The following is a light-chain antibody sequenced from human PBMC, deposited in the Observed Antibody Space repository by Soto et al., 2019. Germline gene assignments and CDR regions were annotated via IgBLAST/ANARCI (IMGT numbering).Light chain of an antibody. J-gene: IGLJ3*02. V-gene: IGLV2-14*01. CDR1: SSDVGGYNY. Sequence: QSVLTQPASVSGSPGQSITISCTGTSSDVGGYNYVSWYQQYPGKTPKLMIYEVSNRPSGVSNRFSASKSGNTASLTISGLQAEDEANYYCSSYTSSSTWMFGGGTQLTVL. CDR2: EVS. CDR3: SSYTSSSTWM.